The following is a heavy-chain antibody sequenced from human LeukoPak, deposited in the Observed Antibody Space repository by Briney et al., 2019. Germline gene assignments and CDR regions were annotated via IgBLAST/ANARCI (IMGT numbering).Heavy chain of an antibody. CDR2: IYYSGST. V-gene: IGHV4-31*03. CDR3: ARESGVTHYYYGMDV. J-gene: IGHJ6*04. Sequence: SQTLSLTCTVSGGSISSGGYYWSWIRQHPGKGLEWIGYIYYSGSTYSNPSLKSRVTISVDTSKNQFSLKLSSVTAADTGVYYCARESGVTHYYYGMDVWGKGTTVTVSS. CDR1: GGSISSGGYY. D-gene: IGHD2-21*02.